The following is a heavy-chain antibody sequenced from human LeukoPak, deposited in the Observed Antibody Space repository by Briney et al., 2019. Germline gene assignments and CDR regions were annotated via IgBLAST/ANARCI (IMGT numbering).Heavy chain of an antibody. D-gene: IGHD6-13*01. Sequence: GGSLRLSCAASGFTFSNSAMSWVRQAPGKGLEWVSISDSDGSTYYADSVKGRFTISRDHSKNSLYLQTNSLRDEDTAVYYCATGSVRYSASWYSQEGDYWGQGTLVTVSS. CDR1: GFTFSNSA. CDR2: ISDSDGST. V-gene: IGHV3-23*01. J-gene: IGHJ4*02. CDR3: ATGSVRYSASWYSQEGDY.